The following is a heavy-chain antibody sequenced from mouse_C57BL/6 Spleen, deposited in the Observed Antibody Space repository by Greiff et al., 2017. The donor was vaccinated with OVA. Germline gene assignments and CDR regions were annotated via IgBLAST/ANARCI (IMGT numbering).Heavy chain of an antibody. CDR3: ARSPYYGSSYEDYFDY. V-gene: IGHV1-18*01. D-gene: IGHD1-1*01. CDR2: INPNNGGT. CDR1: GYTFTDYN. J-gene: IGHJ2*01. Sequence: VQLKESGPELVKPGASVKIPCKASGYTFTDYNMDWVKQSHGKSLEWIGDINPNNGGTIYNQKFKGKATLTVDKSSSTAYMELRSLTSEDTAVYYCARSPYYGSSYEDYFDYWGQGTTLTVSS.